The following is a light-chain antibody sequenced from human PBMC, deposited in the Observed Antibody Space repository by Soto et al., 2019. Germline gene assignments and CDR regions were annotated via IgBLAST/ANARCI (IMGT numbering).Light chain of an antibody. J-gene: IGKJ1*01. CDR2: DAS. Sequence: DIQRTQSPSTLSSSVGDRVTLTCRASQSISSWLAWYQQKPGKAPKLLIYDASSLESGVPSRFSGSGSGTEFTLTISSLQPDDFATYYCQQYNSYGTFGQGTKVDIK. V-gene: IGKV1-5*01. CDR3: QQYNSYGT. CDR1: QSISSW.